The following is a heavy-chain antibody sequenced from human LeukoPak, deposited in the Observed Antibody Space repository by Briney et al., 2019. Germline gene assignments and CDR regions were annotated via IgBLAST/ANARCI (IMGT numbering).Heavy chain of an antibody. V-gene: IGHV4-59*08. Sequence: SETLSLTCTVSGGSISSYYWSWIRQPPGKGLEWIGYIYYSGSTNYNPSLKSRVTISVDTSKNQFSLKLSSVTAADTAVYYCARRSWELRGFDYWGQGTLVTVSS. CDR2: IYYSGST. CDR3: ARRSWELRGFDY. CDR1: GGSISSYY. J-gene: IGHJ4*02. D-gene: IGHD1-26*01.